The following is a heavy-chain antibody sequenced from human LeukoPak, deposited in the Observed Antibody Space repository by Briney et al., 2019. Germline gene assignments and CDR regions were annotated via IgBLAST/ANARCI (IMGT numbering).Heavy chain of an antibody. CDR1: GFTFSSYG. V-gene: IGHV3-23*01. CDR3: AKVLAYYFDY. J-gene: IGHJ4*02. CDR2: ISSSAGST. Sequence: GGSLRLSCVASGFTFSSYGMTWVRQAPGKGPEWVSVISSSAGSTYYADSVKGRFTISIDNSKNTLYLQMNSLRAEDTAVYYCAKVLAYYFDYWGQGTLVTVSS.